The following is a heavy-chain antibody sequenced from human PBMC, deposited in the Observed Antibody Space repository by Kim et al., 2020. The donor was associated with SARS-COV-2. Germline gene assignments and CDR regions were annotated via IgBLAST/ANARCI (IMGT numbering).Heavy chain of an antibody. D-gene: IGHD2-2*01. J-gene: IGHJ4*02. CDR3: ARGPVVVPAAKVAGFDY. Sequence: LKSRVTISVDTSKNQFSLKLSSVTAADTAVYYCARGPVVVPAAKVAGFDYWGQGTLVTVSS. V-gene: IGHV4-34*01.